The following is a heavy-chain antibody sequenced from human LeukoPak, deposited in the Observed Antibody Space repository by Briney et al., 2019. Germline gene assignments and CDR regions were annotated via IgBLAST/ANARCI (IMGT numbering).Heavy chain of an antibody. CDR1: GFIVSSDY. V-gene: IGHV3-53*01. CDR3: ARDRNYHNYGMDV. CDR2: IYAGGGI. J-gene: IGHJ6*02. Sequence: GGSLRLSCAVSGFIVSSDYMSWVRQAPGKGLEWVSTIYAGGGIFYADSVKGRFTISRDSSKNTLYLQMNSLRVEDTAIYYCARDRNYHNYGMDVWGQGTTVTVSS. D-gene: IGHD5-24*01.